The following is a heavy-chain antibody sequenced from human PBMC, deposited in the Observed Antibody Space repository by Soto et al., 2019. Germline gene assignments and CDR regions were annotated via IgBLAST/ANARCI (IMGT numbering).Heavy chain of an antibody. Sequence: QVQLVESGGGVVQPGRSLRLSCAASGFTFSSYGMHWVRQAPGKGLEWVALISFDGSNTYYADSVKGRFTISRDNSQNTLELHMHRPRAEDTSLYYCGAGQFFSDYWGQGTLVTVSS. V-gene: IGHV3-30*03. J-gene: IGHJ4*02. CDR1: GFTFSSYG. CDR2: ISFDGSNT. D-gene: IGHD6-19*01. CDR3: GAGQFFSDY.